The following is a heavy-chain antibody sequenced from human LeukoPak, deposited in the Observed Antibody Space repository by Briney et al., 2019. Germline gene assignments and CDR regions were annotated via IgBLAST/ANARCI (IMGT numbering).Heavy chain of an antibody. CDR2: INHSGST. Sequence: KTSETLSLTCAVYGGSFSGYYWSWIRQPPGKGLEWVGEINHSGSTNYNPSLKSRVTISVDTSKNQFSLTLSSVTAADTAVYYCAREGRYSIRPPPRKQSYFDNWGQGTLVTVSS. CDR3: AREGRYSIRPPPRKQSYFDN. D-gene: IGHD6-13*01. CDR1: GGSFSGYY. J-gene: IGHJ4*02. V-gene: IGHV4-34*01.